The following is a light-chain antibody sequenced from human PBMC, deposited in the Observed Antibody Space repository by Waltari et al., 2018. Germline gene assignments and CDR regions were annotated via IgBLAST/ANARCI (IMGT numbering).Light chain of an antibody. Sequence: QLVLTQSPSASASLGASVKLTCTLSSGHSSYAIARHQQQPEKGPRYLMKLNSDGSHSKGDGIPDRFSGSSSGAERYLTISSLQSEDEADYYCQTWGTGTLVFGGGTKLTVL. CDR2: LNSDGSH. J-gene: IGLJ3*02. CDR3: QTWGTGTLV. V-gene: IGLV4-69*01. CDR1: SGHSSYA.